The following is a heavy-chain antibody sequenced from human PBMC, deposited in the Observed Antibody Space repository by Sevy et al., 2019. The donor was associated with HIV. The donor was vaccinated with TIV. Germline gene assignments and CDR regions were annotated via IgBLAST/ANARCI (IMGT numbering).Heavy chain of an antibody. J-gene: IGHJ6*02. CDR3: ARPEPGIAAYGMDV. CDR2: MNPNSGNT. D-gene: IGHD6-13*01. Sequence: ASVKVSCKASGYTFTSYDINWVRQATGQGLEWMAWMNPNSGNTGYAQKFQGRVTMTRNTSISAAYMELGSLRSEDTAQCYCARPEPGIAAYGMDVWGQGTTVTVSS. CDR1: GYTFTSYD. V-gene: IGHV1-8*01.